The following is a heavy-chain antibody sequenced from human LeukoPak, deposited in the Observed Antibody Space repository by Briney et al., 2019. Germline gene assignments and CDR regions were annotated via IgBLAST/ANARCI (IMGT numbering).Heavy chain of an antibody. CDR3: ARPDYSYGSFDY. CDR1: GGTFSSYA. CDR2: LIPIFGTA. J-gene: IGHJ4*02. D-gene: IGHD5-18*01. V-gene: IGHV1-69*01. Sequence: GASVKVSCTASGGTFSSYAISWVRQAPGQGLEWMGGLIPIFGTANYAQKFQGRVTITADESTSTAYMELSSLRSEDTAVYYCARPDYSYGSFDYWGQGTLVTVSS.